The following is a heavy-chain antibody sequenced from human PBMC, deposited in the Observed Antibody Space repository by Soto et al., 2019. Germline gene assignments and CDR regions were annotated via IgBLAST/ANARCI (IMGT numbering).Heavy chain of an antibody. CDR3: GADYNYSSGYLNWFEP. D-gene: IGHD3-22*01. Sequence: QVQFVESGGGLVNPGGSLRLSCAASGFSFSDYYMSWIRQPPGEGLQWVSYIGGCGNAIFFTASVKGRFTISRDNANNSLDLQMNSLRADDPAVYYCGADYNYSSGYLNWFEPWGQGTLFTVSS. J-gene: IGHJ5*02. CDR1: GFSFSDYY. CDR2: IGGCGNAI. V-gene: IGHV3-11*01.